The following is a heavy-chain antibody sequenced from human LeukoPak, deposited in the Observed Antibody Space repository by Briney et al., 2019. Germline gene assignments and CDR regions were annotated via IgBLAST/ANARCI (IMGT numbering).Heavy chain of an antibody. D-gene: IGHD3-22*01. CDR1: GFSMSVYW. CDR2: IKPDGSER. CDR3: ARARGTYYHFFDS. J-gene: IGHJ4*02. Sequence: GGSLRLSCEASGFSMSVYWMSWVRQPPGKGLEWVGNIKPDGSERNYMDSVKGRFTISRDNAKKSLYLQMNSLRAEDTAVYYCARARGTYYHFFDSWGQGALVTVSS. V-gene: IGHV3-7*01.